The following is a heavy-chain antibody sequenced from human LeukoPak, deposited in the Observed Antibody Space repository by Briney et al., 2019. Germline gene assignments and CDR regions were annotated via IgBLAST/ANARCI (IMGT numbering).Heavy chain of an antibody. CDR3: ARDVYFDY. CDR1: GFTVSSNY. J-gene: IGHJ4*02. Sequence: GGSLRLSCAASGFTVSSNYMSWVRQAPGKGLEWVSVIHSGGSTYYADSVKGRFTISRDNSKNTLYLQTNSLRAEDTAVYYCARDVYFDYWGQGTLVTVSS. CDR2: IHSGGST. V-gene: IGHV3-53*01.